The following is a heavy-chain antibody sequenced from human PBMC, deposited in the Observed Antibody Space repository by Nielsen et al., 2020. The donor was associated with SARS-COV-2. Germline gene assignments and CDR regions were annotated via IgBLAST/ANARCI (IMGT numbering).Heavy chain of an antibody. D-gene: IGHD5-12*01. CDR3: VRDFGGSSGYERDY. V-gene: IGHV3-64D*09. CDR2: LSSSEYST. CDR1: GFTFSTYA. J-gene: IGHJ4*02. Sequence: GESLKISCSASGFTFSTYAMHWVRQAPGKGLEWVSSLSSSEYSTYYADSVKGRFTISRDNPKNTLYLQMSSLRPEDSGVYYCVRDFGGSSGYERDYWGQGTLVTVSS.